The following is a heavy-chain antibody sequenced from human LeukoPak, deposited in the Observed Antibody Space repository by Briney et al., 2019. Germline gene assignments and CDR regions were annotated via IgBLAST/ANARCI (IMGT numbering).Heavy chain of an antibody. CDR3: AREAYSSSKRPFDP. D-gene: IGHD6-6*01. CDR1: GYTFTSYE. CDR2: MNANSGNT. J-gene: IGHJ5*02. Sequence: GASVKVSCKASGYTFTSYEINWVGQAPGQGVEGMGWMNANSGNTVYAQKFQGRVTMTRDTCISTAYMELSSLRSEDTAVYYCAREAYSSSKRPFDPWGQGTLVTVSS. V-gene: IGHV1-8*01.